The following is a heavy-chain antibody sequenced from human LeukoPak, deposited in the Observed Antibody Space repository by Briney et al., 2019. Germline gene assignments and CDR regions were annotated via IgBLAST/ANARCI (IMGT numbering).Heavy chain of an antibody. J-gene: IGHJ4*02. CDR2: IYSGGST. D-gene: IGHD4-17*01. V-gene: IGHV3-53*01. CDR1: GFTVSSNY. CDR3: ARGPPYGDYYFDY. Sequence: GGSLRLSCAASGFTVSSNYVSWVRQAPGKGLEWVSVIYSGGSTYYADSVKGRFTISRDNSKNTLYLQMNSLRAEDTAVYYCARGPPYGDYYFDYWGQGTLVTVSS.